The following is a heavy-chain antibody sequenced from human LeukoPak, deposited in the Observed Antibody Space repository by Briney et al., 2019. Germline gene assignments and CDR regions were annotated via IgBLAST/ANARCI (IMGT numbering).Heavy chain of an antibody. CDR1: GYTFTSYG. CDR2: ISAYNGNT. J-gene: IGHJ4*02. D-gene: IGHD3-10*01. V-gene: IGHV1-18*01. CDR3: ARDQSITMVRGVIPFDY. Sequence: ASVKVSCKASGYTFTSYGISWVRQAPGQGLEWMGWISAYNGNTNYAQKLQGRATMTTDTSTSTAYMELRSLRSDDTAVYYCARDQSITMVRGVIPFDYWGQGTLVTVSS.